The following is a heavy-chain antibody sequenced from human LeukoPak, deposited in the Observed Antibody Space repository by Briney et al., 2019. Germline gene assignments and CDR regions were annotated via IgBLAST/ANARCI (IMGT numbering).Heavy chain of an antibody. CDR1: GFTFDDYA. V-gene: IGHV3-9*01. D-gene: IGHD3-3*01. J-gene: IGHJ6*02. Sequence: GRSLRLSCAASGFTFDDYAMHWVRQAPGKGLEWVSGISWNSGSIGYADSVKGRFTISRDNAKNSLYLQMNSLRAEDTALYYCAKDIGIGGSYYYYYGMDVWGQGTTVTVSS. CDR2: ISWNSGSI. CDR3: AKDIGIGGSYYYYYGMDV.